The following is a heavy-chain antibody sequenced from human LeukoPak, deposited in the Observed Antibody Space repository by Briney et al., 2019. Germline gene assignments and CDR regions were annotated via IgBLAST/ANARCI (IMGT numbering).Heavy chain of an antibody. Sequence: GGSLSPSCPAPGFTFSTYAMSWVRQPPGKGLEWVSAISGSGGSTYYADSVKGRFTISRDNSKNTLYLQMNSLRAEDTAVYYCAKDLKMGAYFDYWGQGTLVTVSS. V-gene: IGHV3-23*01. CDR2: ISGSGGST. CDR3: AKDLKMGAYFDY. J-gene: IGHJ4*02. D-gene: IGHD5-24*01. CDR1: GFTFSTYA.